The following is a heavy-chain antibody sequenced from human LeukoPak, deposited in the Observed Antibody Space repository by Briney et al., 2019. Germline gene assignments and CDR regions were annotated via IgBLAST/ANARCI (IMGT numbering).Heavy chain of an antibody. J-gene: IGHJ3*02. Sequence: GGSLRLSCAASGFTFSSYSMNWVRQAPGKGLEWVSSISSGSTFRYYSDLLKGRFTISRDNAKNSLYLQMNSQRAEDTAVYYCARTDYGGYSGPGPFDIWGQGTMVTVSS. V-gene: IGHV3-21*01. CDR1: GFTFSSYS. CDR3: ARTDYGGYSGPGPFDI. CDR2: ISSGSTFR. D-gene: IGHD4-23*01.